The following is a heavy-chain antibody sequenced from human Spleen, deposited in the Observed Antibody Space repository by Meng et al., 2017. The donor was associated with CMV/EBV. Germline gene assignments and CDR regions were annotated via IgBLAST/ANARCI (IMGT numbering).Heavy chain of an antibody. CDR1: GFTFSSFG. J-gene: IGHJ4*02. V-gene: IGHV3-21*01. CDR3: ARDRGSYISGWAYYFDF. CDR2: ISRSSTYI. Sequence: GESLKISCAASGFTFSSFGMNWVRQAPGKGLEWVGSISRSSTYIYYPDSVKGRFTISRDDARNSLYLQMNSLRADDTAVYYCARDRGSYISGWAYYFDFWGQGTLVTVSS. D-gene: IGHD6-19*01.